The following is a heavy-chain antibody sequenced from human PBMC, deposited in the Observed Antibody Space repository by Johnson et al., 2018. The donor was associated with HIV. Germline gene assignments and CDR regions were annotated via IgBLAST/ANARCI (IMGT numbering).Heavy chain of an antibody. V-gene: IGHV3-7*03. Sequence: EVQLVESGGGLVQPGGSLRLSCAASGFTFRNYLMSWVRQAPGKGLEWVANIKEDGSEKFYVDSVKGRFTISRDNAKNSVYLQMNRLRAEDTALYDCAREALTYYDSSGSYYPVHDAFDIWGQGTMVTVSS. J-gene: IGHJ3*02. CDR3: AREALTYYDSSGSYYPVHDAFDI. CDR1: GFTFRNYL. D-gene: IGHD3-10*01. CDR2: IKEDGSEK.